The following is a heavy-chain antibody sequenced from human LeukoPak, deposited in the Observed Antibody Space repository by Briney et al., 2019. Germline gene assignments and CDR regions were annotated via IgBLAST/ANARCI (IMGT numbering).Heavy chain of an antibody. Sequence: ASVKASCKVSGYTLTELSMHWVRQAPGKGLEWMGGFDPEDGETTYAQKFQGRVTMTEDTSTDTAYMELSSLRSEDTAVYYCATDRTLYCSSTSCYDSRTSHIWGQGTMVTVSS. CDR1: GYTLTELS. CDR2: FDPEDGET. V-gene: IGHV1-24*01. J-gene: IGHJ3*02. CDR3: ATDRTLYCSSTSCYDSRTSHI. D-gene: IGHD2-2*01.